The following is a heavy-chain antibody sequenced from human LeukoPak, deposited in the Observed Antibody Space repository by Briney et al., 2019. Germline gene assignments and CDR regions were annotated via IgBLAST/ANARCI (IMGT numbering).Heavy chain of an antibody. J-gene: IGHJ4*02. CDR3: ARQAGIQLWLPFDY. Sequence: PSETLSLTCAVYGGSFSGYYWSWIRQPPGKGLEWIGEINHSGSTNYNPSLKSRVTISVDTSKNQFSLKLSSVTAADTAVYYCARQAGIQLWLPFDYWGQGTLVTVSS. D-gene: IGHD5-18*01. CDR1: GGSFSGYY. V-gene: IGHV4-34*01. CDR2: INHSGST.